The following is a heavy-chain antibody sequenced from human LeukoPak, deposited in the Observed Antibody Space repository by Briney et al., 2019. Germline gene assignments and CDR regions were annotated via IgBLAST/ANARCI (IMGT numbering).Heavy chain of an antibody. CDR2: INHSGSA. D-gene: IGHD3-22*01. CDR3: ARSKDLVVWALTR. Sequence: SETLSLTCAVYGGSFSGYYWSWIRQPPGKGLEWIGEINHSGSANYNPSLKSRVTISVDTSKNQFSLQLSSVTAADTAVYYCARSKDLVVWALTRWGQGTLVTVSS. V-gene: IGHV4-34*01. CDR1: GGSFSGYY. J-gene: IGHJ4*02.